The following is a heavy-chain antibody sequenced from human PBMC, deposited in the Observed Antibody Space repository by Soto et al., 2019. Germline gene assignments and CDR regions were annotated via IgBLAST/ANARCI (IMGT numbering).Heavy chain of an antibody. CDR2: ISYDGTIK. Sequence: PGGSVRLSCAASGFTFTPYGMHWVRQVPGQGPEWVAVISYDGTIKHYADSVKGRFTISRDNSNNTLYLEMHSLRTEDTALYYCAKDRAWQAGRYFYGMDVWGQGTTVTVSS. CDR3: AKDRAWQAGRYFYGMDV. J-gene: IGHJ6*02. V-gene: IGHV3-30*18. D-gene: IGHD3-10*01. CDR1: GFTFTPYG.